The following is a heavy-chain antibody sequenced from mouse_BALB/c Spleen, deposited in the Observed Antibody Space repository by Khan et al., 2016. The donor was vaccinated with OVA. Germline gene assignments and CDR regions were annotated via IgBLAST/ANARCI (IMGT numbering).Heavy chain of an antibody. D-gene: IGHD1-3*01. V-gene: IGHV2-9*02. Sequence: QVRLQQSGPGLVAPSQSLSITCTVSGFSLTSYGVHWVRQPPGKGLEWLGVIWAGGSTNYNSALMSRLSISKDNSKSQVLLKMNSLRTDDAAMYYCARLVDIWGQGTTLTVSS. CDR3: ARLVDI. J-gene: IGHJ2*01. CDR1: GFSLTSYG. CDR2: IWAGGST.